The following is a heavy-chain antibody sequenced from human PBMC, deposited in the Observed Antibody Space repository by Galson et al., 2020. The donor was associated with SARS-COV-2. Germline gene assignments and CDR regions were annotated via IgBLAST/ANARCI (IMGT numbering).Heavy chain of an antibody. V-gene: IGHV4-61*02. J-gene: IGHJ3*02. CDR1: GGSISRGSYF. CDR2: IYTSGST. Sequence: SGALSLTCTVSGGSISRGSYFWSWIPQPAGKGLEWIGRIYTSGSTNYNPSLKSRVTISLDTSKNQLSLKLSSVTAAYTAVYFCARSNWPHDAVDIWGQGTIFTFSS. CDR3: ARSNWPHDAVDI.